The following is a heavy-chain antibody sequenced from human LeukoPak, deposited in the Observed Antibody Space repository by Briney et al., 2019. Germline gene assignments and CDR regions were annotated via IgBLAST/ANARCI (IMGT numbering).Heavy chain of an antibody. CDR3: AKALASIVGPIDF. CDR2: ISYDGSNK. CDR1: GFTFSNYA. V-gene: IGHV3-30*18. J-gene: IGHJ4*02. D-gene: IGHD1-26*01. Sequence: PGGSLRLSCAASGFTFSNYAIHWVRQAPGKGLEWVAIISYDGSNKYYADSVKGRFTVSRDNSKNTLYLQMNSLRAEDTAVYYCAKALASIVGPIDFWGQGTLVTVSS.